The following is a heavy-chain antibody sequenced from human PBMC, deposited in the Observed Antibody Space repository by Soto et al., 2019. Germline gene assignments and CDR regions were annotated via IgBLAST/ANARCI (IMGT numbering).Heavy chain of an antibody. CDR2: IYYSGST. D-gene: IGHD3-22*01. Sequence: PSETLSLTCTVSGGSISSYYWSWIRQPPGKGLEWIGYIYYSGSTNYNPSLKSRVTISVDTSKNQFSLKLSSATAADTAVYYCATHYYYDSSGYFDYWGQGTLVTVSS. V-gene: IGHV4-59*01. J-gene: IGHJ4*02. CDR1: GGSISSYY. CDR3: ATHYYYDSSGYFDY.